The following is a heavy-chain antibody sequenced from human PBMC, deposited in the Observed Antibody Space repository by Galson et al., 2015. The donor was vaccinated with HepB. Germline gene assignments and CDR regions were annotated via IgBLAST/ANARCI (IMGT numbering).Heavy chain of an antibody. CDR1: GFTFDDYG. CDR2: INWNGGST. Sequence: LRLSCAASGFTFDDYGMSWVRQAPGKGLEWVSGINWNGGSTGYADSVKGRFTISRDNAKNSLYLQMNSLRAEDTALYYCARAGCSGGSCYPPWYFDLWGRGTLVTVSS. CDR3: ARAGCSGGSCYPPWYFDL. D-gene: IGHD2-15*01. V-gene: IGHV3-20*04. J-gene: IGHJ2*01.